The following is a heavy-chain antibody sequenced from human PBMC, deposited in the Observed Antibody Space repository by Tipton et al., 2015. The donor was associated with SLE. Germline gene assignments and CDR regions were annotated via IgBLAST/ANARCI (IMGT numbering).Heavy chain of an antibody. CDR1: GGSIRSHF. D-gene: IGHD5-12*01. J-gene: IGHJ4*02. V-gene: IGHV4-38-2*02. Sequence: TLSLTCTVSGGSIRSHFWTWIRQPPGKGLEWIGSIYHSGSTYYNPSLTSRVTISVDTSKNQFSLKLSSVTAADTAVYYCARDALGYDYYWGQGTLVTVSS. CDR2: IYHSGST. CDR3: ARDALGYDYY.